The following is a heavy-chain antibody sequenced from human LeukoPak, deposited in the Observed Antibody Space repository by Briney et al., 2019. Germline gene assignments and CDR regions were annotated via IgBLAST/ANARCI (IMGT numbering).Heavy chain of an antibody. CDR3: AKDRSYGSASYDAFDI. CDR2: ISWNSGSI. Sequence: PGGSLRLSCAASGFTFDDYAMHWFRQAPGKGLEWVSGISWNSGSIGYADSVKGRFTISRDNAKNSLYLQMNSLRPEDTALYYCAKDRSYGSASYDAFDIWGQGTMVTVSS. V-gene: IGHV3-9*01. J-gene: IGHJ3*02. D-gene: IGHD3-10*01. CDR1: GFTFDDYA.